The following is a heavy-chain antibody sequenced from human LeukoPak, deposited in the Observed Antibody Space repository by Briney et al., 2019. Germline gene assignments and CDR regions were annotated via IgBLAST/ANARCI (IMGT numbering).Heavy chain of an antibody. Sequence: GGSLRLSCADPGFTFGSYSMNWVRQAPGKGLEWVSSISSSSSYIYYADSVKGRFTISRDNAKNSLYLQMNSLRAEDTAVYYCASGYSYGYVDYWGQGTLVTVSS. CDR2: ISSSSSYI. V-gene: IGHV3-21*01. J-gene: IGHJ4*02. CDR1: GFTFGSYS. CDR3: ASGYSYGYVDY. D-gene: IGHD5-18*01.